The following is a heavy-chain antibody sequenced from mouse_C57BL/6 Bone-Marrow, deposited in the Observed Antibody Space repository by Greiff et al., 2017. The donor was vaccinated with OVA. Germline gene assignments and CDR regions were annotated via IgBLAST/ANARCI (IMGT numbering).Heavy chain of an antibody. V-gene: IGHV8-8*01. D-gene: IGHD2-12*01. CDR3: ALNRDLYYSLDY. CDR2: IWWDYDK. CDR1: GFSLSTFGMG. J-gene: IGHJ2*01. Sequence: ESGPGILQPSQTLSLTCSFSGFSLSTFGMGVGWIRQPSGKGLEWLAHIWWDYDKYYNPALKSRLTISKDTSKNQVFLKIANVDTADTATYYCALNRDLYYSLDYWGQGTTLTVSS.